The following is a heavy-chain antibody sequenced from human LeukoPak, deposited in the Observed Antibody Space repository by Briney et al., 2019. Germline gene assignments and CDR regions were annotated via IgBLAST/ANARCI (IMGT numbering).Heavy chain of an antibody. Sequence: SETLSLTCAVYGGSFSGYYWTWIRQPPGKGLEWIGEINHSGGTNYNPSLKGRVTISVDTSKNEFSLKLSSVTAADTAVYYCARGYSSGWSDAFDIWGQGTMVTVSS. CDR3: ARGYSSGWSDAFDI. CDR2: INHSGGT. CDR1: GGSFSGYY. J-gene: IGHJ3*02. D-gene: IGHD6-19*01. V-gene: IGHV4-34*01.